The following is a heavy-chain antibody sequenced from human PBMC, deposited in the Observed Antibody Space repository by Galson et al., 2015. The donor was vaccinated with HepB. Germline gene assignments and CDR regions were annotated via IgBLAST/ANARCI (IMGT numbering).Heavy chain of an antibody. CDR1: GFTFSSYW. CDR2: INSDGSST. Sequence: SLRLSCAASGFTFSSYWMHWVRQAPGEGLVWVSRINSDGSSTSYADSAKGRFTISRDNAKNTLYLQMNSLRAEDTAVYYCARETSYYYYYMDVWGKGTTVTVSS. V-gene: IGHV3-74*01. J-gene: IGHJ6*03. CDR3: ARETSYYYYYMDV.